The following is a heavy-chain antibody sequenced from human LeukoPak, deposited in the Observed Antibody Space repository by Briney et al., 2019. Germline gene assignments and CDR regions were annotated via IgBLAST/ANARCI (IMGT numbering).Heavy chain of an antibody. CDR2: INHSGST. V-gene: IGHV4-34*01. CDR3: ARVLSSGWLYYYYYYMDV. J-gene: IGHJ6*03. Sequence: PSETLSLTCAVYGGSFSGYYWSWIRQPPGKGLEWIGEINHSGSTNYNPSLKSRVTISVDTSKNQFSLKLSSVTAADTAVYYCARVLSSGWLYYYYYYMDVWGKGTTVTVSS. CDR1: GGSFSGYY. D-gene: IGHD6-19*01.